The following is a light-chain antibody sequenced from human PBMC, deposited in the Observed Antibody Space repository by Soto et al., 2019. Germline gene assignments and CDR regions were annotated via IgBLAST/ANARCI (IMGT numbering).Light chain of an antibody. CDR1: SSDVGGYNY. CDR2: DVS. CDR3: SSYRGSSTTPYV. J-gene: IGLJ1*01. V-gene: IGLV2-14*03. Sequence: QSVLTQPASLSGSPGQSITISCTGTSSDVGGYNYVSWYQQHPGKAPKLMIYDVSNRPSGVSNRFFGSKSGNTASLTISGLQAEDEADYYCSSYRGSSTTPYVFGTGTKLTVL.